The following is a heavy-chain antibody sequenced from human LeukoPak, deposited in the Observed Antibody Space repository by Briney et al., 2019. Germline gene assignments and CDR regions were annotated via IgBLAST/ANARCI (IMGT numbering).Heavy chain of an antibody. V-gene: IGHV4-39*01. D-gene: IGHD3-10*01. CDR3: AKHYMGSSYNHGLDC. J-gene: IGHJ4*02. Sequence: SETLSLTCTVSGGSISTSRYYWGWIRQPPGKGLECIGSIYYSGSTYYNPSLKSRVTISVDTSKNQFSLKLSSVTAADTALYYCAKHYMGSSYNHGLDCWGQGTLVTVSS. CDR1: GGSISTSRYY. CDR2: IYYSGST.